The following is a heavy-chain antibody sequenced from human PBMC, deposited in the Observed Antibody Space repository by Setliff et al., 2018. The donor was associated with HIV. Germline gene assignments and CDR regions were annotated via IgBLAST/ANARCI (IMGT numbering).Heavy chain of an antibody. CDR3: TRVRYGGTYDAFDV. D-gene: IGHD1-26*01. J-gene: IGHJ3*01. CDR1: GYSFTSYH. V-gene: IGHV1-46*03. CDR2: ILPTSGGT. Sequence: ASVKVSCKASGYSFTSYHIHWVRQAPGQGLEWMGRILPTSGGTLYAQKFQDRISLIRDTSTKTVYMELSSLRPEDTAAYYCTRVRYGGTYDAFDVWGQGTMVTVSS.